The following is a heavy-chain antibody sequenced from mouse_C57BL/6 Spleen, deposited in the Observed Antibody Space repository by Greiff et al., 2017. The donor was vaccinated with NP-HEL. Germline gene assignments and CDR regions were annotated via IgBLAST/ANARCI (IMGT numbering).Heavy chain of an antibody. V-gene: IGHV1-26*01. CDR2: INPNNGGT. J-gene: IGHJ2*01. CDR1: GYTFTDYY. Sequence: EVQLQQSGPELVKPGASVKISCKASGYTFTDYYMNWVKQSHGKSLEWIGDINPNNGGTSYNQKFKGKATLTVDKSSSTAYMELRSLTSEDSAVYYCARDFLLSDYWGQGTTLTVSS. CDR3: ARDFLLSDY. D-gene: IGHD1-1*01.